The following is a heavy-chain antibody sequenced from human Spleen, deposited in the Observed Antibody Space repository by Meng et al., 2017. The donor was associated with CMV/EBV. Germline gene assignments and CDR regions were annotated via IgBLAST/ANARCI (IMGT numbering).Heavy chain of an antibody. CDR3: ATHLGDLVVPSDC. D-gene: IGHD2-2*01. J-gene: IGHJ4*02. Sequence: TVYGGSIRDRSCDWGWIRQPPGKGLEWVGNIYYSRSTYYNQSLKNRVSMSVDTSKNQFSLNLSSVTAADAAVYYCATHLGDLVVPSDCWGQGTLVTVSS. CDR1: GGSIRDRSCD. CDR2: IYYSRST. V-gene: IGHV4-39*01.